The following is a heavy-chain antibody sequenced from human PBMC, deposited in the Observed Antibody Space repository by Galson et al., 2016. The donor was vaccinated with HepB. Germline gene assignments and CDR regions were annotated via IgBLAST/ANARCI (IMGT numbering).Heavy chain of an antibody. V-gene: IGHV4-4*02. J-gene: IGHJ6*02. CDR3: AQLYYYYGMDV. CDR2: ICHGGST. CDR1: GGSISSSNW. Sequence: SETLSLTCAVSGGSISSSNWWSWVRQPPGKGLEWIGEICHGGSTNYNSSLKSRVTISVDKSKNQFSLKLSSVTAADTAVYYCAQLYYYYGMDVWGQGTTVTVSS. D-gene: IGHD2-2*01.